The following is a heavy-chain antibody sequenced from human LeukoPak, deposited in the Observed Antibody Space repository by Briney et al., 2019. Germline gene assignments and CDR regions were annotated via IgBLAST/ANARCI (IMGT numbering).Heavy chain of an antibody. D-gene: IGHD5-24*01. CDR2: ISGSGGST. Sequence: PGGSLRLSCAASGFTFSSYAMTWVRQAPGKGLEWVSAISGSGGSTYYADSVKGRFTISRDNSKNTLYLQMNSLRAEDTAVYYCVNLVEMPTVGCDYWGQGTLVTVSS. J-gene: IGHJ4*02. CDR3: VNLVEMPTVGCDY. CDR1: GFTFSSYA. V-gene: IGHV3-23*01.